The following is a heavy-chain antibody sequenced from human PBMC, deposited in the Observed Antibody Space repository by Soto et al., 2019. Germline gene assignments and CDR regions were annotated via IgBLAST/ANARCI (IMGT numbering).Heavy chain of an antibody. CDR1: GYTFTSYD. V-gene: IGHV1-8*01. CDR2: MKPNSGNT. J-gene: IGHJ6*02. CDR3: AREKTSSCMDV. Sequence: QVQLVQSGAEVKKPGASVKVSCKASGYTFTSYDINWVLQATGQGLEWMGWMKPNSGNTGYAQKFQSTVTMTRNTSISTAYMELSSLRSEDTAVYYCAREKTSSCMDVWGQGTTVTVSS.